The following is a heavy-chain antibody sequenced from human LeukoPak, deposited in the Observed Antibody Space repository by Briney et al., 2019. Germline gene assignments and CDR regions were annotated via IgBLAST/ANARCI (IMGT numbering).Heavy chain of an antibody. CDR2: ISWNSGTV. V-gene: IGHV3-9*01. D-gene: IGHD2-21*01. CDR3: ARRTNNVMCFDY. CDR1: GFTFDNFA. J-gene: IGHJ4*02. Sequence: GRSLRLSCAASGFTFDNFAMHWVRQPPGKGLEWVSGISWNSGTVAYADSVKGRFTISRDNAKNSLYLQMNNLRTEDTALYYCARRTNNVMCFDYWGQGTLVTVSS.